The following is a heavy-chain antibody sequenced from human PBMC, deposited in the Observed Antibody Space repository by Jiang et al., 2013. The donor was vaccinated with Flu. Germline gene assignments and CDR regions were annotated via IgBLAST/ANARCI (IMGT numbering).Heavy chain of an antibody. Sequence: QLVESGGGVVQPGRSLRLSCAASGFTFSSYAMHWVRQAPGKGLEWVAVISYDGSNKYYADSVKGRFTISRDNSKNTLYLQMNSLRAEDTAVYYCARPLRYFDWYYSFDYWGQGTLVTVSS. CDR1: GFTFSSYA. V-gene: IGHV3-30-3*01. J-gene: IGHJ4*02. CDR3: ARPLRYFDWYYSFDY. D-gene: IGHD3-9*01. CDR2: ISYDGSNK.